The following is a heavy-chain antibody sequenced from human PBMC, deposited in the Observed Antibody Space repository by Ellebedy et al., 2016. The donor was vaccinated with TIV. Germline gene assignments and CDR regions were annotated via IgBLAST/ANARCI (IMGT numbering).Heavy chain of an antibody. V-gene: IGHV3-30*04. CDR3: ARDAVQFYYYGMDV. Sequence: GGSLRLSCAASGFTFSSYAIHWVRQAPGKGLEWVAVVSYDGRNKYYADSVKGRFTISRDNSKNTLYLQMNSLGPEDTAVYYCARDAVQFYYYGMDVWGQGTTVTVSS. J-gene: IGHJ6*02. CDR2: VSYDGRNK. CDR1: GFTFSSYA.